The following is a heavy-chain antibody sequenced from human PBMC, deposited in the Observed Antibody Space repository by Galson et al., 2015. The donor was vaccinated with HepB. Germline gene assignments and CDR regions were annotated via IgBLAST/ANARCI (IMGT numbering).Heavy chain of an antibody. D-gene: IGHD6-13*01. CDR2: IIPIFGIA. Sequence: SVKVSCKASGGTFSSYAISWVRQAPGQGLEWMGGIIPIFGIANYAQKFQGRVTITADESTSTAYMELSSLRSEDTAVYYCARPRFLVPGAAAGTKYYYYGMDVWGQGTTVTVSS. CDR1: GGTFSSYA. CDR3: ARPRFLVPGAAAGTKYYYYGMDV. V-gene: IGHV1-69*13. J-gene: IGHJ6*02.